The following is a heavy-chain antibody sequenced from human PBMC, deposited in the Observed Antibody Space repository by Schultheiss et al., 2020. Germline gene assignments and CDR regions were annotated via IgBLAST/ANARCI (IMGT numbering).Heavy chain of an antibody. CDR1: GGSISSSSYY. V-gene: IGHV4-39*07. CDR2: INHSGST. J-gene: IGHJ6*04. CDR3: ARERWELLSIDRYYYGMDV. Sequence: SETLSLTCTVSGGSISSSSYYWGWIRQPPGKGLEWIGEINHSGSTNYNPSLKSQVTISIDASKNRFSLRLSSVTAADTAVYYCARERWELLSIDRYYYGMDVWGKGTMVTVSS. D-gene: IGHD1-26*01.